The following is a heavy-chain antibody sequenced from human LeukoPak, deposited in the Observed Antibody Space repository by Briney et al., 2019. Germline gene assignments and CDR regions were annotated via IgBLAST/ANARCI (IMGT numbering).Heavy chain of an antibody. CDR3: ARDSSGVGVDFDY. V-gene: IGHV3-21*01. D-gene: IGHD1-26*01. Sequence: GGSLRLSCAASGFTFSSYSMNWVRQAPGKGLEWVSSISSGSSYIYYADSVKGRFTISRDNAKNSLYLQLNSLRAEDTAVYYCARDSSGVGVDFDYWGQGTLVTVSS. CDR1: GFTFSSYS. CDR2: ISSGSSYI. J-gene: IGHJ4*02.